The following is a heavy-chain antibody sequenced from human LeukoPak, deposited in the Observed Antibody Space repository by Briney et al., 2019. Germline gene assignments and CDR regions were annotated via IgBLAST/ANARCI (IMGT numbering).Heavy chain of an antibody. D-gene: IGHD2-2*01. CDR1: GGSISSYY. CDR3: AKDRNYQLLSGLFDY. V-gene: IGHV4-59*01. J-gene: IGHJ4*02. Sequence: ASETLSLTCTVSGGSISSYYWSWIRQPPGKGLEWIGYIYYSGSTNYNPSLKSRVTISVDTSKNQFSLKLSSVTAADTAVYYCAKDRNYQLLSGLFDYWGQGTLVTVSS. CDR2: IYYSGST.